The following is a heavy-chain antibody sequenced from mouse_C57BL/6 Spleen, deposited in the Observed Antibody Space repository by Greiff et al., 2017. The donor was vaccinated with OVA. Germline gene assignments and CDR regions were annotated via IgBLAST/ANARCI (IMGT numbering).Heavy chain of an antibody. CDR3: ARGIYYGAMDY. V-gene: IGHV5-16*01. CDR2: INYDGSST. D-gene: IGHD2-1*01. Sequence: EVKLMESEGGLVQPGSSMKLSCTASGFTFSDYYMAWVRQVPEKGLEWVANINYDGSSTYYLDSLKSRFIISRDNAKNILYLQMSSLKSEDTATYYCARGIYYGAMDYWGQGTSVTVSS. J-gene: IGHJ4*01. CDR1: GFTFSDYY.